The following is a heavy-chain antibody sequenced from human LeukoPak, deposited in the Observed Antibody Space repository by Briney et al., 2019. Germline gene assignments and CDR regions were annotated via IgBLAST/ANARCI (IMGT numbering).Heavy chain of an antibody. CDR2: IYWDDDK. D-gene: IGHD6-13*01. J-gene: IGHJ3*02. Sequence: SGPTLVKPTQTLTLTCTFSGFSLSTSGVGVGWIRQPPGKALEWLALIYWDDDKRYSPSLKSRLTITKDTSKNQVVLTMTNMDPVDTATYYCASTRIAAAGEAFDIWGQGTMVTVSS. CDR3: ASTRIAAAGEAFDI. V-gene: IGHV2-5*02. CDR1: GFSLSTSGVG.